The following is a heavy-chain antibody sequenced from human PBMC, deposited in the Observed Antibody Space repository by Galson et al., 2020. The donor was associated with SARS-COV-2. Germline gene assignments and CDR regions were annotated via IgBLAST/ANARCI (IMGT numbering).Heavy chain of an antibody. V-gene: IGHV5-51*01. CDR2: IFPADSDT. CDR1: GDSFSSFW. D-gene: IGHD2-15*01. J-gene: IGHJ5*02. Sequence: GESLKISCQFSGDSFSSFWIGWVRQMPGKGLEWMGIIFPADSDTRYSPSFQGQVTISADKSISTAYLQWSSLKASDTAMYYCARRDCSGGNCHTWGQGTLVTVSS. CDR3: ARRDCSGGNCHT.